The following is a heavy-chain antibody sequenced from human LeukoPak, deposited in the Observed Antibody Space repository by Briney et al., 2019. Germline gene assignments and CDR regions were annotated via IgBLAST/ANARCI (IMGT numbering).Heavy chain of an antibody. D-gene: IGHD6-19*01. CDR2: IHTSGTT. J-gene: IGHJ4*02. Sequence: SETLSLTCAVSDGSISRYLWSWIRQPAGKGLEWLGRIHTSGTTTYSPSFQSRVTISMDTSKKQISLRLSSVTAAETAVYYCATEQVSGSAWGFDYWGQGSLVTVSS. CDR1: DGSISRYL. CDR3: ATEQVSGSAWGFDY. V-gene: IGHV4-59*10.